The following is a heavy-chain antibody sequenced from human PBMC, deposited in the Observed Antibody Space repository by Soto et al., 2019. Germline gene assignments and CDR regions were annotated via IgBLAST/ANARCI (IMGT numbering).Heavy chain of an antibody. D-gene: IGHD3-22*01. CDR1: GGSISSYY. Sequence: QVQLQESGPGLVKPSETLSLTCTVSGGSISSYYWSWIRQPPGKGLEWIGYIYYSGSTNYNPFLKSRVTISVDTSKNQFSLKLSSVTAADTAVYYCARDSGYYYAFDIWGQGTMVTVSS. CDR3: ARDSGYYYAFDI. J-gene: IGHJ3*02. CDR2: IYYSGST. V-gene: IGHV4-59*01.